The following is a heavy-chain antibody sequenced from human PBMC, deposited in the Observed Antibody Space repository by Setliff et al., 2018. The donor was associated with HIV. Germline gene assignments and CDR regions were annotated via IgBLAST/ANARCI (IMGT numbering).Heavy chain of an antibody. CDR1: GSTFSDSY. CDR2: VDPEDGET. Sequence: ASVKVSCKASGSTFSDSYIHWVRQAPGKGLEWMGRVDPEDGETIFAEKFQGRVTTSADMFADTAYMDLSSLRSEDTAVYYCAMEPSYCDHLDYWGQGILVTVSS. CDR3: AMEPSYCDHLDY. D-gene: IGHD3-22*01. J-gene: IGHJ4*02. V-gene: IGHV1-69-2*01.